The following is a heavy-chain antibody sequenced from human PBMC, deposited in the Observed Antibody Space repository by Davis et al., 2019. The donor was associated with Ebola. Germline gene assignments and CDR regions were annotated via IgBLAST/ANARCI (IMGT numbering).Heavy chain of an antibody. J-gene: IGHJ4*02. V-gene: IGHV4-59*12. CDR1: GGSISSYY. CDR3: ARGPSIWNVDY. D-gene: IGHD1-1*01. CDR2: IYYSGST. Sequence: GSLRLSCTVSGGSISSYYWSWIRQPPGKGLEWIGYIYYSGSTNYNPSLKSRVTISVDTSKNQFSLKLSSVTAADTAVYYCARGPSIWNVDYWGQGTLVTVSS.